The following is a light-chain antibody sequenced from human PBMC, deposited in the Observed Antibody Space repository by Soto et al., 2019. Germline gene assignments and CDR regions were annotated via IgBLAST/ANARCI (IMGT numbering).Light chain of an antibody. CDR3: QKYNSAPRT. Sequence: DIQMTQSPSSLSASVGDRVTITCRASQGISHYLAWYQQRPGQVPKLLIHDANILQSGVPSRFSGSGSGTDFTLTISSLQLEDVATYYCQKYNSAPRTFGQGTKVDIK. J-gene: IGKJ1*01. V-gene: IGKV1-27*01. CDR2: DAN. CDR1: QGISHY.